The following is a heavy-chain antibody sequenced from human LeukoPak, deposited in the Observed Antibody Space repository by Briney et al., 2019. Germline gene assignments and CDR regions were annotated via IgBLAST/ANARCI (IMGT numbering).Heavy chain of an antibody. D-gene: IGHD5-18*01. CDR2: ISSSGSIR. V-gene: IGHV3-48*03. Sequence: GGSLRLSCAASGLTFSSDEMNWVRQAPGKGLEWVSYISSSGSIRYYPDSVKGRFTISRDNAKNSLYLQMNSLRAEDTAVYYCARGYSYGSHLDSSGQGTLVTVSS. CDR3: ARGYSYGSHLDS. CDR1: GLTFSSDE. J-gene: IGHJ4*02.